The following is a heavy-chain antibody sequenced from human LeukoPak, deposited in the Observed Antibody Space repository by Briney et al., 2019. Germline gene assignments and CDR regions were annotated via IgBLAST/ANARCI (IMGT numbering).Heavy chain of an antibody. CDR1: GGSISNRSYY. V-gene: IGHV4-61*02. CDR3: AKWSYNDAFDI. D-gene: IGHD3-10*01. Sequence: SETLSLTCTVSGGSISNRSYYCGWIRQPAGKGLEWIGRIYTSGSTNYNPSLKSRVTMSVDTSKNQFSLKLSSVTAADTAVYYCAKWSYNDAFDIWGQGTMVTVSS. J-gene: IGHJ3*02. CDR2: IYTSGST.